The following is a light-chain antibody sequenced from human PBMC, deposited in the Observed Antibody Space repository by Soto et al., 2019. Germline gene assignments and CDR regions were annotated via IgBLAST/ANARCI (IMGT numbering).Light chain of an antibody. J-gene: IGKJ1*01. CDR2: SAS. CDR1: QSVSTN. CDR3: QQYNNWPWT. V-gene: IGKV3-15*01. Sequence: EIVITQSPSTLSVSPGERATLSCRASQSVSTNLAWYQHKPGQAPRLLIHSASSRATGIPARFSGSGSGTELTLTISSLQSEDFAVYYCQQYNNWPWTFGQGTKVDIK.